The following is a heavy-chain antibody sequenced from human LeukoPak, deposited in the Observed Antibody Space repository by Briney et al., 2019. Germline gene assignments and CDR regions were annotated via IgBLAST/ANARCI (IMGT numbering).Heavy chain of an antibody. CDR1: GFTFRTYA. Sequence: GGSLRLSCAASGFTFRTYAMSWVRQAPGKGLEWVSVISDSGDSTNYADSVKGRFTISRDNSKNTLYLQMNSLRAEDTAVYYCAKDPHSSGWLPYYFHYWGQGTLVTVSS. V-gene: IGHV3-23*01. CDR2: ISDSGDST. J-gene: IGHJ4*02. CDR3: AKDPHSSGWLPYYFHY. D-gene: IGHD6-19*01.